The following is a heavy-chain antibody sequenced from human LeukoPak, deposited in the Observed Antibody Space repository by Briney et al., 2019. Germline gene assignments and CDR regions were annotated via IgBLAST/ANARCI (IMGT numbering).Heavy chain of an antibody. CDR1: GGSISSYY. Sequence: SETLSLTCTVSGGSISSYYWSWIRQPPGKGLEWIGYIYYSGSTNYNPSLKSRVTISVDTSKNQFSLKLSSVTAADTAVYYCARHNTAMPLYYFDYWGQGTLVTVSS. V-gene: IGHV4-59*08. CDR2: IYYSGST. J-gene: IGHJ4*02. D-gene: IGHD5-18*01. CDR3: ARHNTAMPLYYFDY.